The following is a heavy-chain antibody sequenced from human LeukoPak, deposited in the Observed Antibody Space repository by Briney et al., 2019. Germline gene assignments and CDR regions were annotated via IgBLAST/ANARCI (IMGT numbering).Heavy chain of an antibody. CDR3: AKEPPLRFLEWLPTLFDY. J-gene: IGHJ4*02. D-gene: IGHD3-3*01. V-gene: IGHV3-23*01. CDR2: ISGSSNT. CDR1: GFTFSSYA. Sequence: GGSLRLSCAASGFTFSSYAMSWVRQAPGKGLEWVSSISGSSNTYYTDSVKGRFTISRDNSKNTLYLQMNSLRAEDTAVYYCAKEPPLRFLEWLPTLFDYWGQGTLVTVSS.